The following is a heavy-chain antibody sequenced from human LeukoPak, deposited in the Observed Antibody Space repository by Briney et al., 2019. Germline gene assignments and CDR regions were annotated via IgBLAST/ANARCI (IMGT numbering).Heavy chain of an antibody. V-gene: IGHV3-30*04. CDR1: GFTFSSYA. Sequence: GGSLRLSCAASGFTFSSYAMHWVRQAPGKGLEWVAVISYDGSNKYYADSVKGRFTISRDNSKNTLYLQMNSLRAEDTAVYYCARAYTVTTDHRWFDPWGQGTLVTVSS. J-gene: IGHJ5*02. CDR2: ISYDGSNK. CDR3: ARAYTVTTDHRWFDP. D-gene: IGHD4-17*01.